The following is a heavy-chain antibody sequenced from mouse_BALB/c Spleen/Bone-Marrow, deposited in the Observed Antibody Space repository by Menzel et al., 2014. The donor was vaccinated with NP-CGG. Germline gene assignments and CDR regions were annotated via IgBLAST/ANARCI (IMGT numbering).Heavy chain of an antibody. J-gene: IGHJ2*01. Sequence: EVQLVESGGGLVQPGGSLKLSCAASGFDFGRYWMSWVRQAPGKGLEWIGEINPDSRTINYSPSLKDKFIISRDNAKNTLYLRLNKVRSEDTALYYCARPDYYGYLNYWGQGTTLTVSS. CDR2: INPDSRTI. CDR1: GFDFGRYW. D-gene: IGHD1-1*01. CDR3: ARPDYYGYLNY. V-gene: IGHV4-1*02.